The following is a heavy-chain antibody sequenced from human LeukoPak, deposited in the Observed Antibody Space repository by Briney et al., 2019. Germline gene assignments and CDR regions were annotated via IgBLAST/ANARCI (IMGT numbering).Heavy chain of an antibody. CDR3: ARARITMVRGVTDDY. Sequence: SETLSLTCAVYGGFFSGYYWSWIRQPPGKGLEWIGEINHSGSTNYNPSLKSRVTISVDTSKNQFSLKLSSVTAADTAVYYCARARITMVRGVTDDYWGQGTLVTVSS. V-gene: IGHV4-34*01. J-gene: IGHJ4*02. D-gene: IGHD3-10*01. CDR1: GGFFSGYY. CDR2: INHSGST.